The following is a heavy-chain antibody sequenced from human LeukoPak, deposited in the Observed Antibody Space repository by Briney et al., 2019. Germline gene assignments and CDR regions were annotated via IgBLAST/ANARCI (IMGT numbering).Heavy chain of an antibody. CDR2: INHSGST. V-gene: IGHV4-34*01. CDR3: AGNRRSEYYYDSSGSYFDY. D-gene: IGHD3-22*01. CDR1: GGSFSGYY. Sequence: SETLSLTCAVYGGSFSGYYWSWIRQPPGKGLEWIGEINHSGSTNYNPSLKSRVTISVDTSKNQFSLKLSSVTAADTAVYYCAGNRRSEYYYDSSGSYFDYWGQGTLVTVSS. J-gene: IGHJ4*02.